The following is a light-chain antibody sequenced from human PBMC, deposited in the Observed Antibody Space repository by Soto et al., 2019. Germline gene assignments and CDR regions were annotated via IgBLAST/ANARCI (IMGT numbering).Light chain of an antibody. J-gene: IGLJ3*02. V-gene: IGLV2-14*01. Sequence: QSALTQPASVSGSPGQSITIYCTGTSSDVGAYDYVSWYQQHPGKAPKLMIYEVTNRPSGVSDRFSGSKSGNTASLTISGLQAEDEADFYCGSYTSSSTRVFGGGTQLPVL. CDR2: EVT. CDR3: GSYTSSSTRV. CDR1: SSDVGAYDY.